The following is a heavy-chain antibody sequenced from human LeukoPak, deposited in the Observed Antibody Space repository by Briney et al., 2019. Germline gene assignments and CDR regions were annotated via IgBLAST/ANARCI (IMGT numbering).Heavy chain of an antibody. V-gene: IGHV4-4*07. CDR2: GTT. Sequence: SETLSLTCSVSGGSISSYYWTWIRQPAGKGLEWIGSGTTNYNPSLKIRATMSVDRSKNQLSLKLRSVTAADTAVYYCARNHDRDAFDIWGQGTLVTVSS. CDR3: ARNHDRDAFDI. J-gene: IGHJ3*02. CDR1: GGSISSYY. D-gene: IGHD3-3*01.